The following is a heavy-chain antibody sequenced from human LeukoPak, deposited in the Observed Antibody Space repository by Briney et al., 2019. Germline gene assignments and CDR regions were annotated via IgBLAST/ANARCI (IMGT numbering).Heavy chain of an antibody. CDR3: AKDPLSPYYYDSSGQGLDAFDI. Sequence: GGSLRLSCVTSGFTFRNYGMHWVRQAPGKGLEWVAVVSYDGSNKYYADSVKGRFTISRDNSKNTLYLQMNSLRAEDTAVYYCAKDPLSPYYYDSSGQGLDAFDIWGQGTMVTASS. J-gene: IGHJ3*02. D-gene: IGHD3-22*01. CDR1: GFTFRNYG. CDR2: VSYDGSNK. V-gene: IGHV3-30*18.